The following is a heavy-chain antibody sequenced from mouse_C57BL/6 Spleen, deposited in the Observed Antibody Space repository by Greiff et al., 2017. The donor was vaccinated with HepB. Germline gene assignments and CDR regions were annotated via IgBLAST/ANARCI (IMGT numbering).Heavy chain of an antibody. CDR3: ARGDYSYYYAMDY. CDR1: GYTFTDYY. V-gene: IGHV1-76*01. D-gene: IGHD1-1*01. J-gene: IGHJ4*01. CDR2: IYPGSGNT. Sequence: QVQLQQSGAELVRPGASVKLSCKASGYTFTDYYINWVKQRPGQGLEWIARIYPGSGNTYYNEKFKGKATLTAEKSSSTAYMQRSSLTSEDSAVYFCARGDYSYYYAMDYWGQGTSVTVSS.